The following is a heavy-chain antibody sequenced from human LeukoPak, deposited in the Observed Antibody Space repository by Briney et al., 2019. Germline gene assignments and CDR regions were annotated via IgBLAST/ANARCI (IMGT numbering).Heavy chain of an antibody. J-gene: IGHJ4*02. CDR3: ARETLRDDYNSGYFDY. D-gene: IGHD5-24*01. V-gene: IGHV1-46*01. Sequence: GASVKVSCKASGCTFTSYYMHWVRQAPGQGLEWMGIXNPSSGSTTYAQKFQGRVTMSRDTSTSTVYMEQSSLTSDDTAVYYCARETLRDDYNSGYFDYWGQGTLVTVSS. CDR1: GCTFTSYY. CDR2: XNPSSGST.